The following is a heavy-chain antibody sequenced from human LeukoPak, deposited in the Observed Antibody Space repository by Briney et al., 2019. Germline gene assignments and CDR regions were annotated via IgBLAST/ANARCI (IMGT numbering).Heavy chain of an antibody. CDR3: ARVFSTGSYYYMDV. CDR2: INHSGST. CDR1: GGSFSGYY. V-gene: IGHV4-34*01. Sequence: SETLSLTCAVYGGSFSGYYWSWIRQPPGKGLEWIGEINHSGSTNYNPSLKSRVTISVDTSKNQFSLKLSSVTASDTAVYYCARVFSTGSYYYMDVWGKGTTVTVSS. D-gene: IGHD2-2*01. J-gene: IGHJ6*03.